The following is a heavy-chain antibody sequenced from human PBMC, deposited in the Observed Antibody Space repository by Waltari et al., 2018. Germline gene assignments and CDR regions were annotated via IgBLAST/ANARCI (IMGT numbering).Heavy chain of an antibody. CDR1: GGSISSHY. CDR2: IYYSGST. J-gene: IGHJ3*02. Sequence: QVQLQESGPGLVKPSETLSLTCTVSGGSISSHYWSWIRRPPGKGLEWIGYIYYSGSTNYNPSLKSRVTISVDTSKNQFSLKLSSVTAADTAVYYCARDVAGIGYGAFDIWGQGTMVTVSS. D-gene: IGHD6-13*01. V-gene: IGHV4-59*11. CDR3: ARDVAGIGYGAFDI.